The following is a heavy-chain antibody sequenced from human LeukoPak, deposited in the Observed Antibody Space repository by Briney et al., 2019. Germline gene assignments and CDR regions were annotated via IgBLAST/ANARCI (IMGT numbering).Heavy chain of an antibody. CDR3: ARDLRGWWTFYYYYYMDV. V-gene: IGHV1-18*01. Sequence: ASVKVSCKASGYTFTSYGISGVRQAPGQGLEWMGWISAYNGNTNYAQKLQGRVTMTTDTSTSTAYMELRSLRSDDTAVYYCARDLRGWWTFYYYYYMDVWGKGTTVTVSS. J-gene: IGHJ6*03. CDR1: GYTFTSYG. D-gene: IGHD2-15*01. CDR2: ISAYNGNT.